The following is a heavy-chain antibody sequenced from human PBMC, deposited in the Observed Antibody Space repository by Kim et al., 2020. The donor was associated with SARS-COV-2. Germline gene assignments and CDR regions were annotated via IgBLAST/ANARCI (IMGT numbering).Heavy chain of an antibody. CDR1: GYSFSTYW. CDR2: IYPGDSDT. CDR3: VRLWSSTRASFQNYYMDV. J-gene: IGHJ6*03. V-gene: IGHV5-51*01. D-gene: IGHD2-2*01. Sequence: GESLKISCQGSGYSFSTYWIGWVRQMPGKDLEWMGIIYPGDSDTRYNPSFQGQVTISADKSINTAYVQWGGLRASDTATYYCVRLWSSTRASFQNYYMDVWGKGTTVIVS.